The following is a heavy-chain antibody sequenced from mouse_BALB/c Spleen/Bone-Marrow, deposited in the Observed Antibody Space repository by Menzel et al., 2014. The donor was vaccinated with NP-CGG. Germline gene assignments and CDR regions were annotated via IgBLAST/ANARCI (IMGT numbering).Heavy chain of an antibody. J-gene: IGHJ4*01. V-gene: IGHV5-12*02. CDR2: ISNGGGST. CDR3: TRESYGYAMDH. D-gene: IGHD1-1*01. CDR1: GFTFSDYY. Sequence: EVKLQESGGGLVQPGGSLKLSCATSGFTFSDYYMYWVRQTPDRRLEWVAYISNGGGSTYYPDTVKGRFTISRDNAKNTLYLQMSRLKSEDTAMYYCTRESYGYAMDHWGQGTSVTVSS.